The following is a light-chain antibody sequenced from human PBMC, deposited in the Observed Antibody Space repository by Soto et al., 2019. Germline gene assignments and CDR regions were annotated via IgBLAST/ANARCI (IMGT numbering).Light chain of an antibody. CDR1: RTVYSNY. CDR2: AAS. J-gene: IGKJ1*01. Sequence: EIVLTQSPATLSLSPGERATLSCRASRTVYSNYLAWYQQKPGLAPRLLIYAASSRATGIPDRFSGSGSETDFTLTISRLETEDFAVYYCQQYGPPPRTFGQGTKVEMK. V-gene: IGKV3-20*01. CDR3: QQYGPPPRT.